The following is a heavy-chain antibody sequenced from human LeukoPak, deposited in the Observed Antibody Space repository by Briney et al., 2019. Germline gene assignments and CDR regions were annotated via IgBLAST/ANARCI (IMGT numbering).Heavy chain of an antibody. CDR3: ATVGAIFGVVIRGAFDI. Sequence: ASVKVSCKVSGYTLTELSMHWVRQAPGKGLEWMGGFDPEDGETIYAQKFQGRVTMTEDTSTDTAYMELSSLRSEDTAVYYCATVGAIFGVVIRGAFDIWGQGTMVTVSS. D-gene: IGHD3-3*01. V-gene: IGHV1-24*01. CDR2: FDPEDGET. CDR1: GYTLTELS. J-gene: IGHJ3*02.